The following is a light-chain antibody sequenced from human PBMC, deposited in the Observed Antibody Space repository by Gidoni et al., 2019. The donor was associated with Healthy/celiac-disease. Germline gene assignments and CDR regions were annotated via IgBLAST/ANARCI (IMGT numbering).Light chain of an antibody. Sequence: DIQMTQSPSSLSASVGDRVTITCRASQSISSYLNWYQQKPGKAPKLLTYAASSLQSGVPSRFSGSGSGTDFTLTISSLQPEDFATYYCQQSYSTLFTFGPGTKVDTK. J-gene: IGKJ3*01. CDR1: QSISSY. CDR3: QQSYSTLFT. CDR2: AAS. V-gene: IGKV1-39*01.